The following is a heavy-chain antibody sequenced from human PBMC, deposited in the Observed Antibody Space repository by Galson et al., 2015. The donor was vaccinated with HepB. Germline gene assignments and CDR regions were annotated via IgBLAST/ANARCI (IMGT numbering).Heavy chain of an antibody. V-gene: IGHV3-33*04. Sequence: SLRLSCAASGFSFSSYGMHWVRQAPGKGLEWVALIWYDGSKDYYADSVKGRFAVSRDNFNNILYLQMNSLRAEDTAVYYCARYYGNYRAFDYWGQGTLVTVSS. CDR3: ARYYGNYRAFDY. D-gene: IGHD4-11*01. CDR2: IWYDGSKD. CDR1: GFSFSSYG. J-gene: IGHJ4*02.